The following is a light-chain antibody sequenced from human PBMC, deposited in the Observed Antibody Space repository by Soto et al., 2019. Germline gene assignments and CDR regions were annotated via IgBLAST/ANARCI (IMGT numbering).Light chain of an antibody. CDR3: CSYAGSYTVV. V-gene: IGLV2-23*01. CDR2: EGS. J-gene: IGLJ3*02. Sequence: QSALTQPASVSGSPGQSITISCTGTSSDVGKYNLVSWYQQHPGKAPKFMIYEGSKRPSGVSNRFSGSKSGNTASLTISGLQAEDEADYYCCSYAGSYTVVFGGGTQLTVL. CDR1: SSDVGKYNL.